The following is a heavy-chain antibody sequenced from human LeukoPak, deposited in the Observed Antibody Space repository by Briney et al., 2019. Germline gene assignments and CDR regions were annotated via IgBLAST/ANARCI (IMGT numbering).Heavy chain of an antibody. J-gene: IGHJ5*02. Sequence: PSETLSLTCTVSGGSISSSSYYWGWIRQPPGKGLEWIGSIYYSGSTYYNPSLKSRVTISVDTSKNQFSLKLSSVTAADTAVYYCARGGIQLWSSVFFPNWFDPWGQGTLVTVSS. V-gene: IGHV4-39*07. CDR2: IYYSGST. CDR1: GGSISSSSYY. D-gene: IGHD5-18*01. CDR3: ARGGIQLWSSVFFPNWFDP.